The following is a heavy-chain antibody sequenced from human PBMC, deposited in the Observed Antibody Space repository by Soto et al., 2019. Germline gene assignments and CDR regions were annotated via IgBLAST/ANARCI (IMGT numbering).Heavy chain of an antibody. CDR2: IYYSGST. V-gene: IGHV4-30-4*01. Sequence: QVQLQESGPGLVKPSQTLSLTCTVSGGSISSGDYYWSWIRQPPGKGLEWIGYIYYSGSTYYNTSLKRRVTISVDTSKNQFSLMLSSVTAEDTAVYYGARASPVVTDVWGQGTTVTVSS. J-gene: IGHJ6*02. CDR3: ARASPVVTDV. D-gene: IGHD5-18*01. CDR1: GGSISSGDYY.